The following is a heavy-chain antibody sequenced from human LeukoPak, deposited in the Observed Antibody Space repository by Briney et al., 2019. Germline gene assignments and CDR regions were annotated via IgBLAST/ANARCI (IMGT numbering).Heavy chain of an antibody. D-gene: IGHD1-14*01. Sequence: SETLSLTCAVYGGSFSGYYWSWIRQPPGKGLEWIGEINHSGSTNYNPSLKSRVTISVDTSKNQFSLKLSSVTAADTAVYFCARDHGVEDRNQHFYYYGTDVWGQGTTVTVSS. CDR1: GGSFSGYY. J-gene: IGHJ6*02. V-gene: IGHV4-34*01. CDR2: INHSGST. CDR3: ARDHGVEDRNQHFYYYGTDV.